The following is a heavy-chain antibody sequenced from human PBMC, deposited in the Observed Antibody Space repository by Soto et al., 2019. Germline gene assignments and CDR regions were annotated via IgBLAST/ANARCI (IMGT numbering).Heavy chain of an antibody. CDR2: IIPIFGTA. CDR3: ARVHWEPGTPSDN. V-gene: IGHV1-69*13. CDR1: GGTFSSYA. Sequence: ASVKVSCKASGGTFSSYAISWVRQAPGQGLEWMGGIIPIFGTANYAQKFQGRVTITADESTSTAYMELSSLRSEDTAVYYCARVHWEPGTPSDNWGQGTLVTVSS. D-gene: IGHD1-26*01. J-gene: IGHJ4*02.